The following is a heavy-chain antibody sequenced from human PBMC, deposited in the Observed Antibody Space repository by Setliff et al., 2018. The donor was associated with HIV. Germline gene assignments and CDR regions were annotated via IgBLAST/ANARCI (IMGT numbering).Heavy chain of an antibody. D-gene: IGHD4-17*01. CDR2: IYYTGTT. CDR3: ARDRPPSTVDMLGAFDR. CDR1: RGSISRYY. V-gene: IGHV4-59*01. J-gene: IGHJ3*02. Sequence: NPSETLSLTCTVSRGSISRYYWSWICQPPGKGLEWIGYIYYTGTTKYNPSLKSRVTMSVDTSKNQLSLKLSSLTAADTAVYYCARDRPPSTVDMLGAFDRWGQGTMVTVSS.